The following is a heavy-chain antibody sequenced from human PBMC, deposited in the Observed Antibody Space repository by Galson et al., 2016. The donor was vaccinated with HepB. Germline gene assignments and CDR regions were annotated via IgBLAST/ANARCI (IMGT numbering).Heavy chain of an antibody. Sequence: SVKVSCKASGYTFTSFAITWVRQAPGQGPEWMGWISAYNGNRNYAQKLKDRLTMTTDASTSTAYMELRSLRSDDTAVYYCARGDAPNYNGMGVWGQGTTVTVSS. D-gene: IGHD1-1*01. CDR3: ARGDAPNYNGMGV. CDR1: GYTFTSFA. CDR2: ISAYNGNR. J-gene: IGHJ6*02. V-gene: IGHV1-18*01.